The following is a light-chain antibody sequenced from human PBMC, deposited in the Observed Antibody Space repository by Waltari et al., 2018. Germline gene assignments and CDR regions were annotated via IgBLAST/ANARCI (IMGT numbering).Light chain of an antibody. J-gene: IGKJ1*01. CDR3: QQYYSTPPRT. CDR2: WAS. CDR1: QSVLYSSNNKNY. V-gene: IGKV4-1*01. Sequence: DIVMTQSPDSLAVSLGERATINCKSSQSVLYSSNNKNYLAWYQQKPGQPPTLLIYWASTLESGFPDRFSGSGSGTDFTLTISSLQAEDVAVYYCQQYYSTPPRTFGQGTKVEIK.